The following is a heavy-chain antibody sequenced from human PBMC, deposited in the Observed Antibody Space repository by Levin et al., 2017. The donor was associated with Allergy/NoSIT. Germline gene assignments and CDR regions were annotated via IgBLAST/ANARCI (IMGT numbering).Heavy chain of an antibody. CDR3: AKDGWFDP. J-gene: IGHJ5*02. Sequence: GGSLRLSCAASGFTFSSYGMHWVRQAPGKGLEWVAVISYDGSNKYYADSVKGRFTISRDNSKNTLYLQMNSLRAEDTAVYYCAKDGWFDPWGQGTLVTVSS. CDR1: GFTFSSYG. CDR2: ISYDGSNK. V-gene: IGHV3-30*18.